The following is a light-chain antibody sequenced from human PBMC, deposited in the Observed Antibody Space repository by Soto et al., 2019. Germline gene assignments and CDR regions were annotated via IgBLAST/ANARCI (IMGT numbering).Light chain of an antibody. Sequence: DIQMTQSPSTLSASVGDIVTITCRASHSISRWLAWNQHKPGKAPQLLVYKASSLASGVPSRFSGSGSGTEFTLTISSLQPDDFETYYYQQYNSWSTFGQGTKLEIK. CDR1: HSISRW. V-gene: IGKV1-5*03. CDR3: QQYNSWST. J-gene: IGKJ2*01. CDR2: KAS.